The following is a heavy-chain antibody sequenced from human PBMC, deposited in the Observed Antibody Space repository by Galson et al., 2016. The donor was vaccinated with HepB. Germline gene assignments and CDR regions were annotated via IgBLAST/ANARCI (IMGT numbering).Heavy chain of an antibody. Sequence: TLSLTCTVSGASISSRGYWSWIRQPPGKGLEWIGYIHYTGSTYYNPSLKSRVIISVDTSKNQFSLNLSSVTAADTAVYYCASVVLGEDAQFDAWGQGTLVTVSS. CDR1: GASISSRGY. CDR2: IHYTGST. V-gene: IGHV4-31*03. J-gene: IGHJ4*02. CDR3: ASVVLGEDAQFDA.